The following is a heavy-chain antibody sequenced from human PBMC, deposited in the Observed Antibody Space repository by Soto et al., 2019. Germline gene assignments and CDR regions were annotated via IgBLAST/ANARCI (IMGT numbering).Heavy chain of an antibody. Sequence: SETLSLTCTVSGGSISSYYWSWIRQPPGKGLEWIGYIYYSGSTNYNPSLKSRVTISVDTSKNQFSLKLSSVTAADTAVYYCALVVAATGWFDPWGQGTLVTVSS. J-gene: IGHJ5*02. CDR2: IYYSGST. CDR3: ALVVAATGWFDP. V-gene: IGHV4-59*01. D-gene: IGHD2-15*01. CDR1: GGSISSYY.